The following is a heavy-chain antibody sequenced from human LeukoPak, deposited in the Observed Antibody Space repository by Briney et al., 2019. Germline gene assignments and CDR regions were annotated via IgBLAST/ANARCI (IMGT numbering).Heavy chain of an antibody. CDR1: GYTFNSHG. J-gene: IGHJ3*02. CDR3: ARSGDFWSGPKAAFDI. D-gene: IGHD3-3*01. V-gene: IGHV5-51*01. CDR2: IYPGDSDT. Sequence: KVSCKASGYTFNSHGISWVRQMPGKGLEWMGLIYPGDSDTRYSPSFQGQVTISADKSISTAYLQWSSLKASDTAMYYCARSGDFWSGPKAAFDIWGQGTMVTVSS.